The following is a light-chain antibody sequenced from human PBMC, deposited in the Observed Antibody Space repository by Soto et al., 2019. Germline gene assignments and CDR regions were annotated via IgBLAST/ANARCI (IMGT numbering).Light chain of an antibody. J-gene: IGLJ2*01. V-gene: IGLV2-11*01. CDR1: SSDVGGYNY. CDR2: DVS. CDR3: CSYAGSDTYVV. Sequence: QSALTQPRSVSGSPGQSVTISCTETSSDVGGYNYVSWYQQHPGKAPKLMIYDVSKRPSGVPDRFSGSKSGNTASLTISGLQAEDEADYYCCSYAGSDTYVVFGGGTKLTVL.